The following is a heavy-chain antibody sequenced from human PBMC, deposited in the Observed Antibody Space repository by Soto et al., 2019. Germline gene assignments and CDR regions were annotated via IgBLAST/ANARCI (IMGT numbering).Heavy chain of an antibody. CDR2: IDWDDDK. J-gene: IGHJ6*02. V-gene: IGHV2-70*01. D-gene: IGHD3-22*01. CDR1: GFSRSTSGMC. Sequence: SGPTLVNPTQTLTLTCTFSGFSRSTSGMCVSWIRQPPGKALEWLALIDWDDDKYYSTSLKTRLTISKDTSKNQVVLTMTNMDPVDTATYYCARMAKNYYDXSGYHPAPYYYYYGMDVWGQGTTVTVSS. CDR3: ARMAKNYYDXSGYHPAPYYYYYGMDV.